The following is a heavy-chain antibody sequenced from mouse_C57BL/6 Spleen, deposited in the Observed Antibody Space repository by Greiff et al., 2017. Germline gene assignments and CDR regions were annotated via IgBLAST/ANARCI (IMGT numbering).Heavy chain of an antibody. V-gene: IGHV1-78*01. D-gene: IGHD1-1*01. CDR2: IYPRDGST. CDR3: ADSPCYYGSLAY. CDR1: GYTFTDYT. Sequence: QVQLQQSDAELVKPGASVKISCKASGYTFTDYTIHWMKQRPEQGLEWIGYIYPRDGSTKYNEKFKGKATFTADKSSSTAYMQRNSLTSEDSADYFWADSPCYYGSLAYWGQGTLVTVSA. J-gene: IGHJ3*01.